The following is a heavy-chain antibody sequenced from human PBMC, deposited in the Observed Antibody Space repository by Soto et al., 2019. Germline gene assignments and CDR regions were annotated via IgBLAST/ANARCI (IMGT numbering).Heavy chain of an antibody. CDR2: INPSGGST. Sequence: ASVKVSCEASGYTFTSYYMHWVRQAPGQGLEWMGIINPSGGSTSYAQKFQGRVTMTRDTSTSTVYMELSSLRSEDTAVYYCARDLEEYYYDSSGYYPNYLYYFDYWGQGTLVTVSS. D-gene: IGHD3-22*01. CDR1: GYTFTSYY. J-gene: IGHJ4*02. V-gene: IGHV1-46*03. CDR3: ARDLEEYYYDSSGYYPNYLYYFDY.